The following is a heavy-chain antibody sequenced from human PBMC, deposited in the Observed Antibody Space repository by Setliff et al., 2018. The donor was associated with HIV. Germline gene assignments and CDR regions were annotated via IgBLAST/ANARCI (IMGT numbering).Heavy chain of an antibody. CDR2: IYGDGRT. Sequence: GESLRLSCEVSGFTVSTNYMTWVRQAPGKGLEWVSTIYGDGRTFYTESVEGRFTISRDNSNNILYLQMNSLLVDDTAVYYCAKGVKWLDPWGQGTLVTVSS. V-gene: IGHV3-53*01. CDR3: AKGVKWLDP. J-gene: IGHJ5*02. D-gene: IGHD3-16*01. CDR1: GFTVSTNY.